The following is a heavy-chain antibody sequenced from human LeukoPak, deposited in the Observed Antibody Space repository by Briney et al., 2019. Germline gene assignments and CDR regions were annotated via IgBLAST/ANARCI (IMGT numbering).Heavy chain of an antibody. D-gene: IGHD4-17*01. V-gene: IGHV3-23*01. CDR1: GFTFSSYA. CDR2: ISGSGGST. J-gene: IGHJ5*02. Sequence: GGSLRLSCAASGFTFSSYAMSWVRQAPGKGLEWVSPISGSGGSTYYADSVKGRFTISRDNSKNTLYLQMNSLRAEDTAVYYCAKDGPATTVTTWGKNWFDPWGQGTLVTVSS. CDR3: AKDGPATTVTTWGKNWFDP.